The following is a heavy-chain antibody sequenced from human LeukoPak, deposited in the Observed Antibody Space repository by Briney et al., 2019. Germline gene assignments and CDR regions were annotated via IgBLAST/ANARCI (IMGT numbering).Heavy chain of an antibody. CDR3: ARIRGDYCSSTSCYSNNWFDP. CDR1: GYSFTSYC. J-gene: IGHJ5*02. D-gene: IGHD2-2*01. Sequence: GESLKISCKTSGYSFTSYCIGWVRQMPGKGLEWMGIIYPGDSDTRYSPSFQGQVTISADKSISTAYLQWSSLKASDTAMYYCARIRGDYCSSTSCYSNNWFDPWGQGTLVTVSS. V-gene: IGHV5-51*01. CDR2: IYPGDSDT.